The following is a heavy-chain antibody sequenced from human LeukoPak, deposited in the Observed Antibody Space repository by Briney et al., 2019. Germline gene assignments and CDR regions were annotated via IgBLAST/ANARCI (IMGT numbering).Heavy chain of an antibody. CDR1: GGSFSGYY. CDR2: INHSGTT. CDR3: ARGRGWSPRSLFLDY. V-gene: IGHV4-34*01. Sequence: SETLSLTCAVYGGSFSGYYWSWIRQPPGKGLEWIGEINHSGTTNYNPSPKSRVTISVDTSKNQFSLKLSSVTAADTAVYYCARGRGWSPRSLFLDYWGQGTLVTVSS. D-gene: IGHD6-19*01. J-gene: IGHJ4*02.